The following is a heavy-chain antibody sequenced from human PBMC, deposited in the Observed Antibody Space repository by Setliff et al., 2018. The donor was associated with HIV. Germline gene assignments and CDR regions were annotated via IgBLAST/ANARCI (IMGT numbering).Heavy chain of an antibody. D-gene: IGHD1-26*01. J-gene: IGHJ4*02. Sequence: PGGSLRLSCTVSGFTFISSTMNWVRQAPGKGLEWVASISSSGSYIHYADSLKGRFTISRDNAKNSQYLLMSDLRAEDTAAYYCAAVFTGEPGRSLDYWGQGTPVTVSS. CDR2: ISSSGSYI. CDR3: AAVFTGEPGRSLDY. CDR1: GFTFISST. V-gene: IGHV3-21*01.